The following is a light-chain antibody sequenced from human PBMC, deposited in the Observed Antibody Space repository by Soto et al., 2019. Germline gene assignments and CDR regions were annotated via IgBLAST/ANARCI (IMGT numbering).Light chain of an antibody. CDR2: GAS. Sequence: EILMTQSPATLSVSPGERATLSCRASQSFSSSLAWYQQKPGQAPRLLIYGASTRATGVPDRFSGSGSGTEFTLTISNLQSEDFAVYYCQQYNTWPRTFGQGTKVDIK. J-gene: IGKJ1*01. CDR1: QSFSSS. CDR3: QQYNTWPRT. V-gene: IGKV3-15*01.